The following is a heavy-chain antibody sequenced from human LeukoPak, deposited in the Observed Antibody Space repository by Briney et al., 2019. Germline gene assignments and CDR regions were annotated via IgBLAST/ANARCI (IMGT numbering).Heavy chain of an antibody. Sequence: SETLSLTCTVSGGSISSYLWSWIRPPPGEGLEWVGYIYYSGSTNYMLSLKSRVTISGDTSKNQFSLKLSSMTAADAAVYYCARLPVVVVAAPKKNAFEIWGQGTMVTVSS. CDR3: ARLPVVVVAAPKKNAFEI. V-gene: IGHV4-59*01. D-gene: IGHD2-15*01. CDR1: GGSISSYL. CDR2: IYYSGST. J-gene: IGHJ3*02.